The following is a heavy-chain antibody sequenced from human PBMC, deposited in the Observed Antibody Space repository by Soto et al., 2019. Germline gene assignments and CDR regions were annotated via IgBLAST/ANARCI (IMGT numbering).Heavy chain of an antibody. Sequence: QVQLMQSGPEVKKPGASVKVSCKTSGYTFTSYGITWVRQAPGQGLEWMGWITTDKGKTTYAQKFQGRVTMTTDISTSTAYMELRSLRSDDTAVYYCATRTPAFDYWGQGTLVTVSS. CDR3: ATRTPAFDY. D-gene: IGHD2-2*01. J-gene: IGHJ4*02. CDR2: ITTDKGKT. V-gene: IGHV1-18*01. CDR1: GYTFTSYG.